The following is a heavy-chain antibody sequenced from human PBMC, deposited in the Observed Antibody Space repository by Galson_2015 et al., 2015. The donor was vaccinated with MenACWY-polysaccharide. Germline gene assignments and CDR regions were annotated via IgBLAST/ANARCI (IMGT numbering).Heavy chain of an antibody. Sequence: SLRLSCAASGFTFISYALSWVRQTPGKGLEWVSTISGSSGYVFQADSVKGRFTISRDNSRNTLYLQMNGLRAEDTALYYCAKYGIEVAGSLKNPLASSGKGTSVTVSS. V-gene: IGHV3-23*01. CDR1: GFTFISYA. D-gene: IGHD6-19*01. CDR3: AKYGIEVAGSLKNPLAS. J-gene: IGHJ5*02. CDR2: ISGSSGYV.